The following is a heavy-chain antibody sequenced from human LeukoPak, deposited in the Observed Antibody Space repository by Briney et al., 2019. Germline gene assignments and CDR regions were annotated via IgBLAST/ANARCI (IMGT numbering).Heavy chain of an antibody. D-gene: IGHD2-15*01. CDR2: ISSSSSYI. Sequence: PGGSLRLSCAASGFTFSSYSMNWVREAPGEGGEWVSPISSSSSYIYYADSVKGRFTISRDNAKNSLYLQMNSLRAGDTAVYYCARAFVVAAALGIDYWGQGALGTVSS. CDR1: GFTFSSYS. V-gene: IGHV3-21*01. J-gene: IGHJ4*02. CDR3: ARAFVVAAALGIDY.